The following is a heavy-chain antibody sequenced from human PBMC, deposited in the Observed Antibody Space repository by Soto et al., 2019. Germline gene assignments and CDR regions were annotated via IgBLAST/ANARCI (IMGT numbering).Heavy chain of an antibody. Sequence: SETLSLTCTVSGDSISSSSYYWGWIRQPPGKGLEWIGSIYYSGSTYYNPSLKSRVTISVDTSKNQFSLKLSSVTAADTAVYYCANSYGDYVSYWGQGTLVTVPQ. J-gene: IGHJ4*02. D-gene: IGHD4-17*01. CDR3: ANSYGDYVSY. V-gene: IGHV4-39*01. CDR2: IYYSGST. CDR1: GDSISSSSYY.